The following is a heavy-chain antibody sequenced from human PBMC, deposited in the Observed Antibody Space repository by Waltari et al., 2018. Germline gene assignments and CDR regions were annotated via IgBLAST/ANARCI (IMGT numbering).Heavy chain of an antibody. J-gene: IGHJ6*02. CDR2: IYPGTSET. V-gene: IGHV5-51*01. CDR1: GDVLTNTW. Sequence: EVELVQSAAEVRKAGESLRISCKASGDVLTNTWIPWVRPRPGKGLESMGIIYPGTSETRYSPSFRGQVTISVDKSIGTAYLQWSSLQASDTATYYCARHPGSKSFPYYYYYGMDVWGHGTTVTV. CDR3: ARHPGSKSFPYYYYYGMDV.